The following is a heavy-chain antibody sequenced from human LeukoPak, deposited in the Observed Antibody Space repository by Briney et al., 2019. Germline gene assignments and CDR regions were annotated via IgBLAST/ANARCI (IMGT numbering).Heavy chain of an antibody. CDR2: ISIDGSKK. CDR1: GFTFSSYA. J-gene: IGHJ4*02. V-gene: IGHV3-30*04. D-gene: IGHD3-3*01. CDR3: ARKALYDFWRDYREY. Sequence: PGRSLRLSCAASGFTFSSYAMHWVRQAPGKGLEWVAVISIDGSKKYYADFVKGRFTISRDNSKNTLYLQMNSLRGEDTAVYYCARKALYDFWRDYREYWGQGTLVTVSS.